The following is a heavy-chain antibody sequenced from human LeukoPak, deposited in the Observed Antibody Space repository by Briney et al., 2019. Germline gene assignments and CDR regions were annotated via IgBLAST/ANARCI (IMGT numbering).Heavy chain of an antibody. V-gene: IGHV3-7*03. D-gene: IGHD4-17*01. CDR1: GFTFSSFW. J-gene: IGHJ4*02. Sequence: GGSLRLSCAASGFTFSSFWMSWVRQAPGKGLEWVANIKQDGGERYYVDSVKGRFTISRDNSKNTLYLQMNSLRADDTAVYYCTRDSSYGDYSTAFDYWGQGALVTVSS. CDR3: TRDSSYGDYSTAFDY. CDR2: IKQDGGER.